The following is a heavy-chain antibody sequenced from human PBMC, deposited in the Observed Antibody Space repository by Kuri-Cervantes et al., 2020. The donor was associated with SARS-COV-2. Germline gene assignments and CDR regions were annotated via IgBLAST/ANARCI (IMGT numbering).Heavy chain of an antibody. CDR3: ARVAGYSKLPYYFDY. CDR1: GFTFSSYS. D-gene: IGHD6-13*01. CDR2: ISSSSSYI. J-gene: IGHJ4*02. Sequence: GESLKISCAASGFTFSSYSMNWVRQAPGKGLEWVSSISSSSSYIYYADSGKGRFTISRDNAKNSLYLQMNSLRAEDTAVYYCARVAGYSKLPYYFDYWGQGTLVTVSS. V-gene: IGHV3-21*01.